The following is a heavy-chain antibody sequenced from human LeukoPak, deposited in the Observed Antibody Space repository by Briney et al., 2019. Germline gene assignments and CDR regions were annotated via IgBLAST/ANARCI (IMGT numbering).Heavy chain of an antibody. V-gene: IGHV4-4*09. CDR1: GGSISNYY. J-gene: IGHJ4*02. CDR2: IYTSGIT. CDR3: GATIVRRGPFDS. Sequence: SETLSLTCTVSGGSISNYYWSWIRQPPGKGLEWIGYIYTSGITDHNPSLKSRVTISVDTSKNQFSLKLSSVTAADAAVYYCGATIVRRGPFDSWGQGTLVTVSS. D-gene: IGHD5-12*01.